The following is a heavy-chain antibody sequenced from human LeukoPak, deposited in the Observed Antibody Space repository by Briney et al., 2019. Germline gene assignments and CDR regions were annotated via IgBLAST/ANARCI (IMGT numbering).Heavy chain of an antibody. CDR2: ISAYNANT. CDR3: AGLLPTGTTHWFDP. CDR1: GYTFTSYG. J-gene: IGHJ5*02. Sequence: GASVKVSCKASGYTFTSYGISCVRQAPGQGLESGSWISAYNANTNYAQKLQGRVTMTTDTSTSTAYMELRRLRSDDTAVYYCAGLLPTGTTHWFDPWGQGTLVTVSS. V-gene: IGHV1-18*04. D-gene: IGHD1-1*01.